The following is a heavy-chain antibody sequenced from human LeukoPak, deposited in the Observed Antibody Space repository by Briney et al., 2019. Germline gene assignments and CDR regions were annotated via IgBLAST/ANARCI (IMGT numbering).Heavy chain of an antibody. D-gene: IGHD3-10*01. CDR3: ARSGFGSGTYAYYGMDV. CDR2: IHYGGST. CDR1: RGSISSSNHY. V-gene: IGHV4-39*01. J-gene: IGHJ6*02. Sequence: KPSETLSLTCTVSRGSISSSNHYWGWIRQPPGKGLEWIGNIHYGGSTNYNPSLKSRVTVSVDTSRNQFSLKLNSVTAADTAVYYCARSGFGSGTYAYYGMDVRGQGTTVTVSS.